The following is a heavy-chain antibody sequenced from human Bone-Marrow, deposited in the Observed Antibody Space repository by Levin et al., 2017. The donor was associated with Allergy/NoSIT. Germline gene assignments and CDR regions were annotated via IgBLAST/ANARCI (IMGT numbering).Heavy chain of an antibody. CDR1: GFAFGDYA. V-gene: IGHV3-49*05. Sequence: KSGGSLRLSCTASGFAFGDYAMSWLRQAPGRGLEWVGFIRSNAHGGTADYAASVKGRFTFSRDDSRRVAYLQMNSLKTEDTAVYYCARQRDMAGPRLDYWGQGTLVTVSS. CDR3: ARQRDMAGPRLDY. CDR2: IRSNAHGGTA. D-gene: IGHD5-24*01. J-gene: IGHJ4*02.